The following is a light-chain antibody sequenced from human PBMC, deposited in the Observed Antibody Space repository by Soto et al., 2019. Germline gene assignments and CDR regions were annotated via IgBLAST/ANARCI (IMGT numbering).Light chain of an antibody. CDR2: DVT. J-gene: IGLJ1*01. V-gene: IGLV2-11*01. CDR1: SSDVGGYNY. Sequence: QSVLTQPRSVSGSPGQSVAIFCTGTSSDVGGYNYVSWYQQHPGKAPRVIIYDVTKRPSGVPDRFSGSKSGSTASLTISGLQAEDEAEYYCYSYAGGPYVFGPGTKVTVL. CDR3: YSYAGGPYV.